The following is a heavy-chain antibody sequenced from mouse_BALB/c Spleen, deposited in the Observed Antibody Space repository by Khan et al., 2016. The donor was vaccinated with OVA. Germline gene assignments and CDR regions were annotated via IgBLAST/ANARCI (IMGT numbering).Heavy chain of an antibody. V-gene: IGHV5-6-5*01. CDR3: ARDYWFTY. D-gene: IGHD2-13*01. CDR1: GFTFSNYA. J-gene: IGHJ3*01. Sequence: EVELVESGGDLVKPGGSLKLSCAASGFTFSNYAMSWVRQTPEKRLEWVASISSGGTTSFPDSVKGRFTISRDNGRNILYLTMRSVGSEDTAMYYCARDYWFTYWGQGTLVTVSA. CDR2: ISSGGTT.